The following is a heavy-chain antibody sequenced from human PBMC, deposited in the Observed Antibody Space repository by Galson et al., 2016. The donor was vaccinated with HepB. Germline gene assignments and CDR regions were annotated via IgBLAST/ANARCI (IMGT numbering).Heavy chain of an antibody. Sequence: QSGAEVKKPGESLKISCKGSGFSFTNYWIGWVRQMPGKGLEWMGIIYPDDSDTRYSPSFQGQVTISADKSISPAYLQWSSLKASDTAMYYCATLYWNADDYNGMDVWGQGTTVTVSS. V-gene: IGHV5-51*03. D-gene: IGHD1-1*01. J-gene: IGHJ6*02. CDR2: IYPDDSDT. CDR3: ATLYWNADDYNGMDV. CDR1: GFSFTNYW.